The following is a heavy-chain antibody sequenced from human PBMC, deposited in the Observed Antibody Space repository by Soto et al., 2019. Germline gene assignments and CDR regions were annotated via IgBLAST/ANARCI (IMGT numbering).Heavy chain of an antibody. CDR2: IYHSGST. Sequence: QLQLQESGSGLVKPSQTLSLTCAVSGGSISGGYSWSWIRQPPGKGLEWIGYIYHSGSTYYNPSLKSRVTISVDRSKNQFSLKLSSVTAADTAVYYCARVPGPWGQGTLVTVSS. V-gene: IGHV4-30-2*01. J-gene: IGHJ5*02. CDR1: GGSISGGYS. D-gene: IGHD3-10*01. CDR3: ARVPGP.